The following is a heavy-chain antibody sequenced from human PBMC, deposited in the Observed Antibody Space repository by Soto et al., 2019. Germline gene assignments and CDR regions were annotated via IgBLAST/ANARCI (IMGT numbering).Heavy chain of an antibody. CDR2: MNPNSGNT. D-gene: IGHD4-17*01. CDR3: VRGDYGDYSHWFDP. V-gene: IGHV1-8*01. J-gene: IGHJ5*02. CDR1: GYTFTKFD. Sequence: QVQLVQSGAEVKKPGASVRVSCKASGYTFTKFDINWVRQATGQGLEWMGWMNPNSGNTGYAQKFQGRVTMTRNTSITTAYMELSTLRSEDTDVYYCVRGDYGDYSHWFDPWGQGTLVTVSS.